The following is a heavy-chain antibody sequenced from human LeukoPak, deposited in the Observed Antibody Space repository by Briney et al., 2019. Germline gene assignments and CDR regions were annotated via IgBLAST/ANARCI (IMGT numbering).Heavy chain of an antibody. J-gene: IGHJ3*02. CDR2: ISAYNGNT. D-gene: IGHD1-26*01. CDR1: GYTFTSYG. Sequence: GASVKVSCKASGYTFTSYGISWVRQAPGQGLEWMGWISAYNGNTNYAQKLQGRVTMTTDTSTSTAYMELRSLRSDDTAVYYCARRGVGAPPNDAFDTWGQGTMVTVSS. CDR3: ARRGVGAPPNDAFDT. V-gene: IGHV1-18*01.